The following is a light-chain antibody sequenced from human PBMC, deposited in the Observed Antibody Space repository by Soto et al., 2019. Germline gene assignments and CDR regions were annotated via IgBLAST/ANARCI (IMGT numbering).Light chain of an antibody. CDR3: SEYADSNNFV. J-gene: IGLJ1*01. CDR1: SSDVGTYNH. Sequence: QSALTQPPSASGSPGQSVTISCSGTSSDVGTYNHVSWYQQHPGKAPKLMIYEVSTRPSGVPDRFSGSKSGNTASLTVSGLQAEDEADYYCSEYADSNNFVFGTGTKVTV. CDR2: EVS. V-gene: IGLV2-8*01.